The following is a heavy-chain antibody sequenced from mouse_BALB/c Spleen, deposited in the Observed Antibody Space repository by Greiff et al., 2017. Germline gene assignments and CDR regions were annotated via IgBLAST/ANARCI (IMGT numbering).Heavy chain of an antibody. Sequence: QVQLKESGPGLVAPSQSLSITCTVSGFSLTGYGVNWVRQPPGKGLEWLGMIWGDGSTDYNSALKSRLSIGKDNSKSQVFLKMNSLQTDDTARYYCARERYGNPGGYFDYWGQGTTLTVSS. CDR3: ARERYGNPGGYFDY. J-gene: IGHJ2*01. CDR2: IWGDGST. V-gene: IGHV2-6-7*01. CDR1: GFSLTGYG. D-gene: IGHD2-10*02.